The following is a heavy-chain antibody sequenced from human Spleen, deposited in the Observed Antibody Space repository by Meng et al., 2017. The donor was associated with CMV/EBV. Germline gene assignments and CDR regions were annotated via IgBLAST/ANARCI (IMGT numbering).Heavy chain of an antibody. J-gene: IGHJ4*02. Sequence: SVKVACKASGYTFTGYYIHWVRQAPGQGLEWMGYIKPNSGDTDYAPKFQGRVSMTRDTSISTAYMELSGLTSDDTAVYYCARTTPTDYWGLGTLVTVSS. V-gene: IGHV1-2*02. CDR3: ARTTPTDY. CDR2: IKPNSGDT. CDR1: GYTFTGYY. D-gene: IGHD4-11*01.